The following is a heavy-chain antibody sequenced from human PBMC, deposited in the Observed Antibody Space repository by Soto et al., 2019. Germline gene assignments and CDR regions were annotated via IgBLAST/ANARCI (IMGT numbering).Heavy chain of an antibody. V-gene: IGHV3-33*01. CDR3: ARDGVLWFGELSRYYGMDV. Sequence: GGSLRLSCAASGFTFSSYGMHWVRQAPGKGLEWVAVIWYDGSNKYYADSVKGRFTISRDNSKNTLYLQMNSLRAEDTAVYYCARDGVLWFGELSRYYGMDVWGQGTTVTVSS. CDR2: IWYDGSNK. D-gene: IGHD3-10*01. CDR1: GFTFSSYG. J-gene: IGHJ6*02.